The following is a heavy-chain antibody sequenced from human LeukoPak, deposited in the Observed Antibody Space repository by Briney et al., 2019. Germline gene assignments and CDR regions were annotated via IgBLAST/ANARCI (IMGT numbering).Heavy chain of an antibody. CDR2: ISYDGSNK. Sequence: PGRFLRLSCAASGFTFSSYAMHWVRQAPGKGLEWVAVISYDGSNKYYADSVKGRFTISRDNSKNTLYLQMNSLRAEDTAVYYCARARGYYDAPGAFDIWGQGTMVTVSS. V-gene: IGHV3-30-3*01. CDR3: ARARGYYDAPGAFDI. CDR1: GFTFSSYA. D-gene: IGHD3-22*01. J-gene: IGHJ3*02.